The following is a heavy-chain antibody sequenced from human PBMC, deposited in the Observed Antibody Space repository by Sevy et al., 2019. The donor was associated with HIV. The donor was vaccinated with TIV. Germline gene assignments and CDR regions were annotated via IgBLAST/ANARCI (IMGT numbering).Heavy chain of an antibody. V-gene: IGHV3-30-3*01. J-gene: IGHJ4*02. CDR3: ARGGEDTAPFDY. Sequence: GGSLRLSCAASGFTFSSYAMHWVRQAPGKGLEWVAVISYDGSNKYYADSVKGRFTISSDNSKNTLYLQMNSLRTEDTAVYYCARGGEDTAPFDYWGQGTLVTVSS. CDR1: GFTFSSYA. CDR2: ISYDGSNK. D-gene: IGHD5-18*01.